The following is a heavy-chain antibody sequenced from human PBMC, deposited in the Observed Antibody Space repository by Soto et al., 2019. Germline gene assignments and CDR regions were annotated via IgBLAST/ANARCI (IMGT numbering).Heavy chain of an antibody. D-gene: IGHD3-10*01. CDR3: AREITYGGGSFSLGL. CDR1: GYFFTSHY. Sequence: QVQLVQSGAEVEKPGASVKVSCKTSGYFFTSHYIHWVRLAPGRGLEWMGRINPNNGDTNTPQKFQGRVTRTSDTSISTAYMEMSGLRSDDTALYYCAREITYGGGSFSLGLWGQGTLVTVSS. V-gene: IGHV1-2*06. J-gene: IGHJ4*02. CDR2: INPNNGDT.